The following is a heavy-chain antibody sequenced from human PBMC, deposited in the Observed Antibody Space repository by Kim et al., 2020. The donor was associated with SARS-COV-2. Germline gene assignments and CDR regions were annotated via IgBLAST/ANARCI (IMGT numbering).Heavy chain of an antibody. V-gene: IGHV3-23*01. J-gene: IGHJ4*02. CDR3: ARKSVVTPGKYYFDY. D-gene: IGHD2-21*02. Sequence: GGSLRLSCAASGLSFSTHAMNWLRQAPGKGLEWVSVISGDSGTTGSADSVKGRFTVSRDNSKNTVFLQMNGLRVEDTAVYYCARKSVVTPGKYYFDYWGQGTLVTVSS. CDR2: ISGDSGTT. CDR1: GLSFSTHA.